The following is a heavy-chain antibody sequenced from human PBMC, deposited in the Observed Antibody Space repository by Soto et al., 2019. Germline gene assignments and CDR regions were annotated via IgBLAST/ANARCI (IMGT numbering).Heavy chain of an antibody. D-gene: IGHD2-15*01. J-gene: IGHJ3*02. CDR3: AKDRVVAAPPSAFDI. CDR1: GFTFEDYA. CDR2: ISWNSGSI. Sequence: GGSLRLSGATSGFTFEDYAMHWVRQAPGKGLEWVSGISWNSGSIGYADSVKGRFTISRDNAKNSLYLQMNSLRAEDTALYYCAKDRVVAAPPSAFDIRGQGTMVTVSS. V-gene: IGHV3-9*01.